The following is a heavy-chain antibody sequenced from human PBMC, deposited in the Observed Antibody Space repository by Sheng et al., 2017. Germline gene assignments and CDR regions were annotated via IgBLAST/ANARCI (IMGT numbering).Heavy chain of an antibody. V-gene: IGHV5-51*06. CDR3: ARQTEYDALTGYYRDF. Sequence: EVQLVQSGAEVKKPGESLTISCEVSGYYFTTFWIGWVRQTPGKGLEWVGIIHPGDSDTKYRPSFQGRVTISADKSISTAYLHWSSLKASDSGMYYCARQTEYDALTGYYRDFWGQGNPV. D-gene: IGHD3-9*01. J-gene: IGHJ4*02. CDR1: GYYFTTFW. CDR2: IHPGDSDT.